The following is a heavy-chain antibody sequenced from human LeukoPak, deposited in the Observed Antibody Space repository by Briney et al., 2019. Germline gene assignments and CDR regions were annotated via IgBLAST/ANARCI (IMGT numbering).Heavy chain of an antibody. V-gene: IGHV1-69*06. CDR2: IIPIFATA. Sequence: SVKVSCKASGYTFTGYYMHWVRQAPGQGLEWMGGIIPIFATADYAQKFQGRVTITADKSTSTAYMELSSLRSEDTAVYYCARTVSRQLWLSKDITLYYYYYMDVWGKGTTVTVSS. CDR1: GYTFTGYY. J-gene: IGHJ6*03. CDR3: ARTVSRQLWLSKDITLYYYYYMDV. D-gene: IGHD5-18*01.